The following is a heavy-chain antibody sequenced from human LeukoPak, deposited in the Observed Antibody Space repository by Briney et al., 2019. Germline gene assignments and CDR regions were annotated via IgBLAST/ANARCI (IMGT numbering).Heavy chain of an antibody. CDR3: ARGVRIVVVPAADYYFDY. D-gene: IGHD2-2*01. CDR1: GYTFTSYD. CDR2: MNPNSGNT. J-gene: IGHJ4*02. V-gene: IGHV1-8*03. Sequence: ASVKVSCKASGYTFTSYDINWVRQATGQGLEWMGWMNPNSGNTGYAQKFQGRVTITRNTSISTAYMELSSLRSEDTAVYYCARGVRIVVVPAADYYFDYWGQGTLVTVSS.